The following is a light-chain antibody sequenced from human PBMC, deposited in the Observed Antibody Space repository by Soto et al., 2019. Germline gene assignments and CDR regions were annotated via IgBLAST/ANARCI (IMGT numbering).Light chain of an antibody. CDR1: SSDVGSYKS. V-gene: IGLV2-11*01. CDR2: DVN. Sequence: QSVLTQPRSVSASPGQSVTISCTGTSSDVGSYKSVSWYQQYPGKAPKLMIYDVNKRPSGVPDRFSGSKSGNTASLTISGLQAEDESDYYCCSYAGSYSGVFGGGTQLTVL. J-gene: IGLJ3*02. CDR3: CSYAGSYSGV.